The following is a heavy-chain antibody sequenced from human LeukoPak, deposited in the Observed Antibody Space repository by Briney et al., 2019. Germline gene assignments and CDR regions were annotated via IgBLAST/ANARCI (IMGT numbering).Heavy chain of an antibody. V-gene: IGHV4-38-2*02. CDR3: ARETGGSYWFDP. J-gene: IGHJ5*02. D-gene: IGHD1-26*01. CDR2: IYHSGST. Sequence: PSETLSLTCTVSGYSISSGYYWGWIRQPPGKGLEWIGSIYHSGSTYYNPSLKSRVTISVDTSKNQFSLKLSSVTAADTAVYYCARETGGSYWFDPWGQGILVTVSS. CDR1: GYSISSGYY.